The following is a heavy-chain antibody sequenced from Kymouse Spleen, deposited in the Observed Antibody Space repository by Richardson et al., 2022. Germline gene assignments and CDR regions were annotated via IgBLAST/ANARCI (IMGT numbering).Heavy chain of an antibody. CDR3: AKVGYSSSSGFDY. D-gene: IGHD6-6*01. J-gene: IGHJ4*02. Sequence: QVQLVESGGGVVQPGRSLRLSCAASGFTFSSYGMHWVRQAPGKGLEWVAVISYDGSNKYYADSVKGRFTISRDNSKNTLYLQMNSLRAEDTAVYYCAKVGYSSSSGFDYWGQGTLVTVSS. V-gene: IGHV3-30*18. CDR1: GFTFSSYG. CDR2: ISYDGSNK.